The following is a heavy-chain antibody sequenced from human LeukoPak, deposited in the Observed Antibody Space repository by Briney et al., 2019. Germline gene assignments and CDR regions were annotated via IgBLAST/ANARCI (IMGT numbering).Heavy chain of an antibody. CDR3: ARAAYGDYLLDY. CDR2: TRNKANSYTT. CDR1: GFTFSDHY. Sequence: GGSLRPSCAASGFTFSDHYMDWVRQAPGKGLEWVGRTRNKANSYTTEYAASVKGRFTISRDDSKNSLYLQMNSLKTEDTAVYYCARAAYGDYLLDYWGQGTLVTVSS. V-gene: IGHV3-72*01. D-gene: IGHD4-17*01. J-gene: IGHJ4*02.